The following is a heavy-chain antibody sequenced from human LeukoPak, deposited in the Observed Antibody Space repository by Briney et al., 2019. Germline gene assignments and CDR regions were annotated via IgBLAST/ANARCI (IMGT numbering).Heavy chain of an antibody. J-gene: IGHJ4*02. CDR2: FSGSGRKL. Sequence: GGSLRLSCAASGFTFRSYVMSWVRQAPGKGLEWVSGFSGSGRKLYYADSVKGRFTISRDNSKNTLYLQMNSLRAEDTVVYYCARRYSSGSFDYWGQGALVTVSS. CDR3: ARRYSSGSFDY. CDR1: GFTFRSYV. V-gene: IGHV3-23*01. D-gene: IGHD6-19*01.